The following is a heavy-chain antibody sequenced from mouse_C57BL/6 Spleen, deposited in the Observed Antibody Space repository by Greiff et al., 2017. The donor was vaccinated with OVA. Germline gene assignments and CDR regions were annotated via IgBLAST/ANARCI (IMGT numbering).Heavy chain of an antibody. CDR3: ASLYGSSFDY. D-gene: IGHD1-1*01. V-gene: IGHV7-3*01. CDR2: IRNKANGYTT. CDR1: GFTFTDYY. J-gene: IGHJ2*01. Sequence: DVQLQESGGGLVQPGGSLSLSCAASGFTFTDYYMSWVRQPPGKALEWLGFIRNKANGYTTEYSASVKGRFTISRDNSQSILYLQMNAVRAEDSATYYCASLYGSSFDYWGKGTTLTVSS.